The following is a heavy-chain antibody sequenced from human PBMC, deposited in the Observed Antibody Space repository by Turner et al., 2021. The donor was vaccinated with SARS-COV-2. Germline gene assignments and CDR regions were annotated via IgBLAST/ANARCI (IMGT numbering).Heavy chain of an antibody. J-gene: IGHJ3*02. Sequence: EVQLVESGGGLVQPGGSLSLSFAASGFTFIRYWMGWVRQAQGKGPEWEDNIKKDGSEKYYVDSVKGRFTISRDNAKNSLYLQMSSLRAEDTAVYYCARVSGAAVWGNYAFDIWGQGTMVTVSS. CDR2: IKKDGSEK. CDR3: ARVSGAAVWGNYAFDI. CDR1: GFTFIRYW. D-gene: IGHD3-16*01. V-gene: IGHV3-7*01.